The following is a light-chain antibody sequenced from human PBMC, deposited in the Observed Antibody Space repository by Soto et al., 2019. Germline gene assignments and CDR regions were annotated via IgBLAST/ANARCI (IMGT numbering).Light chain of an antibody. CDR2: GAS. J-gene: IGKJ4*01. CDR1: QSVTSY. CDR3: QQYRSSPPLT. Sequence: DIVLTQSPGTLSLSPGERATLSCRASQSVTSYLAWYQQKPGQAPRLLIYGASSRATGIPDRFSGSGSGTDFTLTISRLEPEDFAVYYCQQYRSSPPLTFGGGTKVDIK. V-gene: IGKV3-20*01.